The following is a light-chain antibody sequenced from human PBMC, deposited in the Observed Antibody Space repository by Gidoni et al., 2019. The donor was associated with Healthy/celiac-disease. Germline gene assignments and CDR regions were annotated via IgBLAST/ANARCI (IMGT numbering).Light chain of an antibody. J-gene: IGKJ2*01. V-gene: IGKV3-11*01. Sequence: DIVLTHSPATLSLSPGERATLSCRASQSVSSYLAWYQQKPRQAPRLLIYDASNRATGIPARFSGSGSGTDFTLTISRLEPEDFAVYYCQQRSNWPPYTFXQXTKLEIK. CDR1: QSVSSY. CDR2: DAS. CDR3: QQRSNWPPYT.